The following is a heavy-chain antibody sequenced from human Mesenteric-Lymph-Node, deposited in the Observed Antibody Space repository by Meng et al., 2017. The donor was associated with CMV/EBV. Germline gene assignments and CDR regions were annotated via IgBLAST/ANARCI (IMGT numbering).Heavy chain of an antibody. CDR1: GGSISSYY. CDR3: VLGGSSWPRGTN. J-gene: IGHJ4*02. V-gene: IGHV4-59*08. D-gene: IGHD6-13*01. CDR2: IYYSGST. Sequence: SETLSLTCTVSGGSISSYYWSWIRQPPGKGLEWIGYIYYSGSTNYNPSLKSRVTISVDTSKNQFSLKLSSVTAADTAVYYCVLGGSSWPRGTNWGQGTLVTVSS.